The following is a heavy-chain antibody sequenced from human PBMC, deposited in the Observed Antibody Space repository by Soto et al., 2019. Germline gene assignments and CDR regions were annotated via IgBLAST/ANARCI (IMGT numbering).Heavy chain of an antibody. D-gene: IGHD6-19*01. V-gene: IGHV5-51*01. CDR1: GYSFTSYW. Sequence: GESLKISCKGSGYSFTSYWIGWVRQMPGKGLEWMGIIYPGDSDTIYSPSFQGQVTISADKSISTAYLQWSSLKASDTAMYYCARRGEGSSGWYGRAPGYYYYGMDVWGQGTTVTVS. CDR2: IYPGDSDT. CDR3: ARRGEGSSGWYGRAPGYYYYGMDV. J-gene: IGHJ6*02.